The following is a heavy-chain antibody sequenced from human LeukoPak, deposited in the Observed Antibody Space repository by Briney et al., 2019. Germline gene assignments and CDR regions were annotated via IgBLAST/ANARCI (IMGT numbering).Heavy chain of an antibody. CDR2: IDPSGGST. CDR3: ARDYGYYMDV. D-gene: IGHD4-17*01. J-gene: IGHJ6*03. CDR1: GYTFTSYY. Sequence: ASVKVSCKASGYTFTSYYMHWVRQAPGQGLEWMGIIDPSGGSTSHAQKFQGRVTMTRDMSTSTVHMELSSLRSEDTAVYYCARDYGYYMDVWGKGTTVTVSS. V-gene: IGHV1-46*01.